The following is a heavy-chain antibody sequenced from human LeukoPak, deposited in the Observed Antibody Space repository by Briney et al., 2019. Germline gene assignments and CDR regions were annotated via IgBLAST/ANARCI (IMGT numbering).Heavy chain of an antibody. D-gene: IGHD2-15*01. J-gene: IGHJ5*02. V-gene: IGHV4-59*04. CDR1: GGSISSYY. CDR2: IFHSGST. CDR3: ARIYSVVVAATQWFDP. Sequence: SETLSLTCTVSGGSISSYYWSWIRQPPGKGLEWIGSIFHSGSTYYNPSLKSRVTMSVDTSKNQFSLNLSSVTAADTAVYYCARIYSVVVAATQWFDPWGQGTLVTVSS.